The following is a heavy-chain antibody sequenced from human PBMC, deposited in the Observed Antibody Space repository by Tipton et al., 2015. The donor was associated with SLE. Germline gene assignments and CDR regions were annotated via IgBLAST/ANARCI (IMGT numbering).Heavy chain of an antibody. D-gene: IGHD3/OR15-3a*01. CDR1: GASITSHY. Sequence: LRLSCTVSGASITSHYWSWIRQPPGKGLEWIGYIYYSGSTNYHPSLRGRGTISVDTSKNQFSLKLNSVTAADTAVYYCARRDFWTGYFDYWGQGTLVTVSS. CDR3: ARRDFWTGYFDY. V-gene: IGHV4-59*11. J-gene: IGHJ4*02. CDR2: IYYSGST.